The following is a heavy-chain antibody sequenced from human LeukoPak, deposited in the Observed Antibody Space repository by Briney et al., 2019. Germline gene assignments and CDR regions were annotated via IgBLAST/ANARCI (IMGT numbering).Heavy chain of an antibody. CDR2: ISSSSSTR. CDR3: ASDGNYYDSSGYWRTDGFNY. J-gene: IGHJ4*02. CDR1: GFTFSSYS. D-gene: IGHD3-22*01. V-gene: IGHV3-48*01. Sequence: GGSLRLSCAASGFTFSSYSMNWVRQAPGKGLEWVSYISSSSSTRYYADSVKGRFTISRDNAKNSLYLQMNSLSAEDTAVYYCASDGNYYDSSGYWRTDGFNYWGQGSLVTVSS.